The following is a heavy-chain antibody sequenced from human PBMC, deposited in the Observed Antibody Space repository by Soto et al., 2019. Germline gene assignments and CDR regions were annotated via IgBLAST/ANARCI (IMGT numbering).Heavy chain of an antibody. Sequence: ASVKVSCKASGYSFTDYHIHWVRQAPGQGLEWLGRINPKSGGTSTAQKFQGWVTMTTDTSISTASMELTGLTSDDTAIYYCARGDSTDCSNGVCSFFYNHDMDVWGQGTTVTSP. CDR1: GYSFTDYH. D-gene: IGHD2-8*01. J-gene: IGHJ6*02. CDR3: ARGDSTDCSNGVCSFFYNHDMDV. CDR2: INPKSGGT. V-gene: IGHV1-2*04.